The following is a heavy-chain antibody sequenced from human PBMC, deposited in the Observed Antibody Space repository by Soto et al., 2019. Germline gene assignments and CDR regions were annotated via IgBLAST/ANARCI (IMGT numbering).Heavy chain of an antibody. CDR3: VRELSNSPDFFDD. V-gene: IGHV4-30-4*01. CDR1: GVSISSDDYY. D-gene: IGHD4-4*01. Sequence: QVQLQESGPGLVKPSQTLSLTCSVSGVSISSDDYYWTWIRQAPGEGLEWIGYIYYTGRTLYNPSLKSRVTIPIDTAENQFSLKLISVSAADTAVYFCVRELSNSPDFFDDWGQGALVTVSS. CDR2: IYYTGRT. J-gene: IGHJ4*02.